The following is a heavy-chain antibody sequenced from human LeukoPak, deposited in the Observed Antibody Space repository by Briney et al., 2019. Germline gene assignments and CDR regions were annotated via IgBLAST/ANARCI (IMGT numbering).Heavy chain of an antibody. Sequence: GGSLRLSCAASGFTFSSYAMNWVRQAPGKGLEWVSSISSSGSYIYYADSVKGRFTISRDNAKNSLYLQMNSLRAEDTAVYYCARERVVAASVGAFDTWGQGTMVTVSS. J-gene: IGHJ3*02. D-gene: IGHD2-15*01. V-gene: IGHV3-21*01. CDR3: ARERVVAASVGAFDT. CDR1: GFTFSSYA. CDR2: ISSSGSYI.